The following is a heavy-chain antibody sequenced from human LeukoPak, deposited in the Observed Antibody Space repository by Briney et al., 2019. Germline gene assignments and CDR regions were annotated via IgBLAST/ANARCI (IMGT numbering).Heavy chain of an antibody. D-gene: IGHD3-22*01. CDR3: ARDLRSSGYYAFDY. CDR1: GFTFSTYW. CDR2: INSDGSRT. J-gene: IGHJ4*02. Sequence: GGSLRLSCAASGFTFSTYWMHWVRQAPGKGLVWVSRINSDGSRTSYADSVKGRFTISRDNAKNSLYLQMNSLRAEDTAVYYCARDLRSSGYYAFDYWGQGTLVTVSS. V-gene: IGHV3-74*01.